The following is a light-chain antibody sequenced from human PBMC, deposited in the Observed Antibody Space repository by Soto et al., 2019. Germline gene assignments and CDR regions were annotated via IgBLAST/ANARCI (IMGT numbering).Light chain of an antibody. V-gene: IGLV2-8*01. J-gene: IGLJ3*02. Sequence: QSALTQPPSASGSPGQSVTISCTGTSSDVGNYNYVSWYQQYPGKAPKLMLYEVTKRPSGVPDRFSGSKSGNTASLTVSGLQAEDEADYYCSSYAGSKTLFGGGTKVTVL. CDR1: SSDVGNYNY. CDR2: EVT. CDR3: SSYAGSKTL.